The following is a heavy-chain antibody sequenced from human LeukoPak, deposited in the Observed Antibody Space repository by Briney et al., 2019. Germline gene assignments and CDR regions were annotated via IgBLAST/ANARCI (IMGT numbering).Heavy chain of an antibody. CDR2: INHSGST. D-gene: IGHD2-2*01. J-gene: IGHJ5*02. V-gene: IGHV4-34*01. CDR3: ARCRVGYCSSTSCYRAPYNWFDP. CDR1: GGSFSGYY. Sequence: SETLSLTCAAYGGSFSGYYWSWIRQPPGKGLEWIGEINHSGSTNYNPSLKSRVTISVDTSKNQFSLKLSSVTAADTAVYYCARCRVGYCSSTSCYRAPYNWFDPWGQGTLVTVSS.